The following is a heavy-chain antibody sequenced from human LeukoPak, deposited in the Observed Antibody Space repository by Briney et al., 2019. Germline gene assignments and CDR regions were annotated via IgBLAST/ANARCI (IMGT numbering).Heavy chain of an antibody. V-gene: IGHV4-30-2*01. CDR2: ISHSGTT. J-gene: IGHJ3*02. D-gene: IGHD3-10*01. CDR3: ARGGYFGSGVDAFDI. CDR1: GGSISSGVNY. Sequence: SETLSLTCTVSGGSISSGVNYWTWLRQPPGKGLEWIGYISHSGTTFYTSSLKSRITISVDRSKSQFSLKLSSVTAADTAVYYCARGGYFGSGVDAFDIWGQGTLVTVSS.